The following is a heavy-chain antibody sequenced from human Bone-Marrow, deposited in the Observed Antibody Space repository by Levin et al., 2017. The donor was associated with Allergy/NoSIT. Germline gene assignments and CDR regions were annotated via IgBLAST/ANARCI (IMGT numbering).Heavy chain of an antibody. J-gene: IGHJ1*01. Sequence: PGGSLRLSCAASGFTFRNYAMHWVRQAPGKGLEWVAVISYDGSKRYYADSVKGRFTFSRENSKNTLSLQMNSLRAEDTAVYYCARGTSSWYSDRFGELHQWGQGTLVTVSS. D-gene: IGHD6-13*01. CDR3: ARGTSSWYSDRFGELHQ. CDR2: ISYDGSKR. V-gene: IGHV3-30*04. CDR1: GFTFRNYA.